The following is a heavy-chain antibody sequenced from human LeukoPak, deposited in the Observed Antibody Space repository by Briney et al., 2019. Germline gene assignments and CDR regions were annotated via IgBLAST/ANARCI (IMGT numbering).Heavy chain of an antibody. Sequence: TGGSLRLSCAASGFTFSDYYMTWIRQAPGKGLEWVSYISGSSAYTNYADSVKGRFTISRDNAKDTLFLQMNSLRADDTAVYYCARGRAGCYFDYWGQGTLVTVSS. CDR1: GFTFSDYY. CDR2: ISGSSAYT. CDR3: ARGRAGCYFDY. V-gene: IGHV3-11*06. D-gene: IGHD6-19*01. J-gene: IGHJ4*02.